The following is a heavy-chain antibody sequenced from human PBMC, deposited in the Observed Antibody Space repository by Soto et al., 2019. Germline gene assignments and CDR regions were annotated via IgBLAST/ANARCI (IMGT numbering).Heavy chain of an antibody. V-gene: IGHV1-24*01. CDR3: ATPPPGGNYKYYFDY. CDR2: FDPEDGET. D-gene: IGHD1-1*01. J-gene: IGHJ4*02. CDR1: GYTLTELS. Sequence: ASVRVSWKGSGYTLTELSMHWVRQAPGKGLEWMGGFDPEDGETIYAQKFQGRVTMTEDTSTDTAYMELSSLRSEDTAVYYCATPPPGGNYKYYFDYWGQGTLVTVSS.